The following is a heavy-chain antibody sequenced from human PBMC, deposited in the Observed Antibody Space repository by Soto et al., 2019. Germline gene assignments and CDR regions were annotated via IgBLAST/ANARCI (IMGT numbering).Heavy chain of an antibody. V-gene: IGHV4-31*03. J-gene: IGHJ6*03. CDR3: ARGNGDYESYYYYYMDV. Sequence: PSETLSLTCTVSGGSSISGGYYWSWIRQHPGKGLEWIGYIYYSGSTYYNPSLKSRVTISVDTSKNQFSLKLSSVTAADTAVYYCARGNGDYESYYYYYMDVWGKGTTVTVSS. CDR1: GGSSISGGYY. CDR2: IYYSGST. D-gene: IGHD4-17*01.